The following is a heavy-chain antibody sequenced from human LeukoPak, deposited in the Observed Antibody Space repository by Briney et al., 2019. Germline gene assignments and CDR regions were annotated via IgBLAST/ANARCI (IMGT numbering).Heavy chain of an antibody. J-gene: IGHJ5*02. CDR2: IYHSEST. D-gene: IGHD1-26*01. CDR3: ARAGTEWEFDP. V-gene: IGHV4-38-2*02. CDR1: GSSISSAYY. Sequence: PSGTLSLTCTVSGSSISSAYYWGWIRQPPGKGLEWIGNIYHSESTYYNPSLKSRVTISVDTSKNQFSLKLSSVTAADTAVYYCARAGTEWEFDPWGQGTLVTVSS.